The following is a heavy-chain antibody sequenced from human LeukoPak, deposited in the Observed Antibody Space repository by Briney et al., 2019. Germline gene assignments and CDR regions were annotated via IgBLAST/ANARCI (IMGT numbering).Heavy chain of an antibody. D-gene: IGHD3-22*01. V-gene: IGHV3-30-3*01. CDR2: ISYDGSNK. Sequence: PGGSLRLSCAASGFTFSSYAMHWVRQAPGKGLEWVAVISYDGSNKYYADSVKGRFTISRDNSKNTLYLQMNSLRAEDTAVYYCAREAYYDSSGYSVYYFDYWGQGTLVTVSS. CDR1: GFTFSSYA. J-gene: IGHJ4*02. CDR3: AREAYYDSSGYSVYYFDY.